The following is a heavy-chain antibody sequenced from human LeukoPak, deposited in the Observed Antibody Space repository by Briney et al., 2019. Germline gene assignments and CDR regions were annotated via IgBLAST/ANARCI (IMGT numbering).Heavy chain of an antibody. V-gene: IGHV3-30-3*01. Sequence: GGSLRLSCAASGFTFSSYAMHWVRQAPGKGLEWVAVISYDGSNKYYAVSVKGRFTISRDNSKNTLYLQMNSLRAEDTAVYYCASGLFGVVVAATFDMYWGQGTLVTVSS. CDR3: ASGLFGVVVAATFDMY. J-gene: IGHJ4*02. CDR1: GFTFSSYA. CDR2: ISYDGSNK. D-gene: IGHD2-15*01.